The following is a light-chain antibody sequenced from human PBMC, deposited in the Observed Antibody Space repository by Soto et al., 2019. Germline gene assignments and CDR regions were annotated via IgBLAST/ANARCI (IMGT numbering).Light chain of an antibody. CDR1: SGSIASNY. Sequence: NFMLTQPHSVSESPVKTVTISCTRSSGSIASNYVQWYQQRPGSAPTTVIYEDNQRPSGVPDRFSGSIDSSSNSASLTISRMKTEHEADYYCQSYDSSNRGVFGGGTKLTVL. V-gene: IGLV6-57*04. CDR2: EDN. CDR3: QSYDSSNRGV. J-gene: IGLJ3*02.